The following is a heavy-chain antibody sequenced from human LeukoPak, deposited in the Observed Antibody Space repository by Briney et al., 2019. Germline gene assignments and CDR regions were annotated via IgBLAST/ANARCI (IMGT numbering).Heavy chain of an antibody. CDR1: GFTVSSNY. D-gene: IGHD2-15*01. Sequence: GGSLRLSCAASGFTVSSNYMSWVRQAPGKGLEWVAVITNDGNYEKYADAVRGRFTISRDNSKNTLYLQMNSLSAEDTAVYYCARGRGILQHPAEAKFDPWGQGTLVTVSS. CDR3: ARGRGILQHPAEAKFDP. V-gene: IGHV3-30*03. CDR2: ITNDGNYE. J-gene: IGHJ5*02.